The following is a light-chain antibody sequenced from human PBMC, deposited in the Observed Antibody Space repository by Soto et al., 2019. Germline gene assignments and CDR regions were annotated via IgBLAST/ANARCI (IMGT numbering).Light chain of an antibody. CDR1: QDITKY. CDR3: LQSVNLPHT. CDR2: DAS. Sequence: DIQMTQSPSSLSASVGDRVTITCQASQDITKYLSWYQQKTGKVTQLLIYDASELDTVVPSRFSRSVSVTDFTVTISSLQPEDIATYYCLQSVNLPHTFGQGTKVEMK. V-gene: IGKV1-33*01. J-gene: IGKJ2*01.